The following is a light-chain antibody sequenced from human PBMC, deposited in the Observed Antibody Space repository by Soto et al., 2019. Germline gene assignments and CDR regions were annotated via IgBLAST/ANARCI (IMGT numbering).Light chain of an antibody. CDR3: HQYASWT. Sequence: VMTQSPAHLSVSPGSGVTLPCRASQGIGDTLAWYQQKPAQAPRPLISGASSRATGIPDRFSGSGSGTDFTLTIRRLEPEDFAVDYCHQYASWTFGQGTKVDI. CDR1: QGIGDT. CDR2: GAS. J-gene: IGKJ1*01. V-gene: IGKV3-20*01.